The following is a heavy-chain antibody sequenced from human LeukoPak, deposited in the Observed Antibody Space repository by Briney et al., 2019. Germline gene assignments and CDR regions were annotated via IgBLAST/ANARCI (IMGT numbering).Heavy chain of an antibody. V-gene: IGHV4-30-2*01. CDR1: GGSISSGGYY. CDR3: ARRTGYSSSWYHY. Sequence: SETLSLTCTVSGGSISSGGYYWGWIRQPPGKGLEWIGYIYHSGSTYYNPSLKSRVTISVDTSKNQFSLKLSSVTAADTAVYYCARRTGYSSSWYHYWGQGTLVTVSS. CDR2: IYHSGST. D-gene: IGHD6-13*01. J-gene: IGHJ4*02.